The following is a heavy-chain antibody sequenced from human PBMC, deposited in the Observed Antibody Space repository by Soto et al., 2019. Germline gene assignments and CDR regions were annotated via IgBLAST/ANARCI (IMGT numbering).Heavy chain of an antibody. CDR2: IDPSDSQT. V-gene: IGHV5-10-1*01. Sequence: GESLKISCKGSAYSFAGYWITWVRQKPGKGLEGMGRIDPSDSQTYYSPSFRGHVTISVTKSITTVFLQWSSLRASDTAMYYCARQIYDSDTGPNFQYYFDSWGQGTQVTVS. CDR3: ARQIYDSDTGPNFQYYFDS. J-gene: IGHJ4*02. CDR1: AYSFAGYW. D-gene: IGHD3-22*01.